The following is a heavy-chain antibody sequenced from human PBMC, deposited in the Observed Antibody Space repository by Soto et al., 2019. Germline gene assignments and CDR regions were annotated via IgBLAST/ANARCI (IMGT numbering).Heavy chain of an antibody. Sequence: HLQLQESGPGLVTPAETLSLTCTVSGGSISSSRYYWGWIRQPPGKGLAWIGTIYYSGSTYYNPSLKSPATMSVDTSKNQFSLKLNSVTAADTAVSFCARQPMPSAGTDYWGQGTLVTVSS. CDR1: GGSISSSRYY. J-gene: IGHJ4*02. V-gene: IGHV4-39*01. D-gene: IGHD6-13*01. CDR2: IYYSGST. CDR3: ARQPMPSAGTDY.